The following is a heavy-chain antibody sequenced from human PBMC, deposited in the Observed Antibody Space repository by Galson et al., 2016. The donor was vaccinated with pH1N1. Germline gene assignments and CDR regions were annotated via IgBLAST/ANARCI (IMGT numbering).Heavy chain of an antibody. Sequence: SLRLSCAASGFTFSNFAMSWVRQAPGRGLKWVSDISGGGDNTYYADSVKGRFTISTDNSKNILYLHMNSLSPEDTGIFYFAKFDWSTMVTPGYFDSWGHGTLVSVSS. CDR1: GFTFSNFA. J-gene: IGHJ4*01. D-gene: IGHD4-23*01. CDR3: AKFDWSTMVTPGYFDS. V-gene: IGHV3-23*01. CDR2: ISGGGDNT.